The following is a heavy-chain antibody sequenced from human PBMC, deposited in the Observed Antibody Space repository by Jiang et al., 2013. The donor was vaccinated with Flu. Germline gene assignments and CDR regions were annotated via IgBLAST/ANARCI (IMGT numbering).Heavy chain of an antibody. Sequence: PTQTLTLTCTFSGFSLXTSGWVWAGSVSPQERTLEWLALIYWDDDKRYSPSLKSRLTITKDTSKNQVVLTMTNMDPVDTATYYCAHRLLRRNAAVLDYWGQGTLVTVSS. J-gene: IGHJ4*02. V-gene: IGHV2-5*02. CDR2: IYWDDDK. D-gene: IGHD6-13*01. CDR3: AHRLLRRNAAVLDY. CDR1: GFSLXTSGWV.